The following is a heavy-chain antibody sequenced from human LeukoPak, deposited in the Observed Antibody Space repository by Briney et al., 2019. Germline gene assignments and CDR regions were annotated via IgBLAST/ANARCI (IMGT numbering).Heavy chain of an antibody. CDR3: ARDFLTGYFDY. V-gene: IGHV3-48*02. J-gene: IGHJ4*02. CDR2: ISSSGSTK. Sequence: GESLKISCAASGFPFSTYNMNWVRQAPGKGLEWVSYISSSGSTKYYADSVKGRFTISRDNVKNSLFLQMNSLSDEDTAVYYCARDFLTGYFDYWGQGTLVTVSS. D-gene: IGHD3-9*01. CDR1: GFPFSTYN.